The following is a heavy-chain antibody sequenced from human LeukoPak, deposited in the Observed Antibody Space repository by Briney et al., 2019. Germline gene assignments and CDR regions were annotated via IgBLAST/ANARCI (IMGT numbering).Heavy chain of an antibody. D-gene: IGHD2-2*01. V-gene: IGHV1-8*01. J-gene: IGHJ5*02. CDR2: MNPNSGNT. CDR3: ARASWYCSSTSCYLDWFDP. CDR1: GYTFTSYD. Sequence: ASVKVSCKASGYTFTSYDINWARQATGQGLEWMGWMNPNSGNTGYAQKFQGRVTMTRNTSISTAYMELSSLRSEDTAVYYCARASWYCSSTSCYLDWFDPWGQGTLVTVSS.